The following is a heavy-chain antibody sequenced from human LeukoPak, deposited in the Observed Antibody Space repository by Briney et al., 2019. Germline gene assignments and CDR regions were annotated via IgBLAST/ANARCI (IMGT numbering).Heavy chain of an antibody. CDR3: ARGGYYDTSGYYGRY. D-gene: IGHD3-22*01. Sequence: GASVKVSCKASGYTFTSYYMHWVRQAPGQGLEWMGIINPSGGSTSYAQKFQGRVTITADGSTSTAYMELSSLRSEDTAVYYCARGGYYDTSGYYGRYWGQGTLVTVSS. CDR1: GYTFTSYY. J-gene: IGHJ4*02. V-gene: IGHV1-46*01. CDR2: INPSGGST.